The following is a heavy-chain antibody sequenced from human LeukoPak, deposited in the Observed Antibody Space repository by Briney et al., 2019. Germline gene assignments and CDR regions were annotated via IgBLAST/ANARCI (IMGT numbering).Heavy chain of an antibody. CDR1: GGSISSSN. CDR2: ISGSGGST. D-gene: IGHD1-1*01. Sequence: PSETLSLTCAVSGGSISSSNWWSWVRQPPGKALQWVSAISGSGGSTDYADSVKGRVTISVDNSKDTLYLQMNSLKAEDTAVYYCARDDMLERPSFDIWGQGTVVTVSS. CDR3: ARDDMLERPSFDI. V-gene: IGHV3-23*01. J-gene: IGHJ3*02.